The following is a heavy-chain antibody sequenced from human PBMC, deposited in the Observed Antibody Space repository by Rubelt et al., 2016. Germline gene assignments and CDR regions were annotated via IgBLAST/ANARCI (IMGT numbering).Heavy chain of an antibody. CDR1: GFTFSSYA. CDR3: AKVPIRTVTSTFDY. J-gene: IGHJ4*02. D-gene: IGHD4-17*01. CDR2: ISGSGGST. Sequence: EVQLLESGGGLVQPGGSLRLSCAASGFTFSSYAMSWVRQAPGKGLEWVSAISGSGGSTYYAASVKGRFTISRDNSKNTLYLQMNSRRAEDTAVYYCAKVPIRTVTSTFDYWGQGTLVTVSS. V-gene: IGHV3-23*01.